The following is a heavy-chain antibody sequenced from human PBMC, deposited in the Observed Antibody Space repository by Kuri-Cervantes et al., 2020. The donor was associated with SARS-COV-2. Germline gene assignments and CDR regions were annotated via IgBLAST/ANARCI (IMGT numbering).Heavy chain of an antibody. Sequence: GESLKSSGAASGFIFSSYWMSWVRQAPGKGLEWVANIKQDGSEKYYVDSVKDRFTISRDNAKNSLYLQMNSLRAEDTAVYYCARDRAYSSSEYNWFDPWGQGTLVTVSS. CDR2: IKQDGSEK. J-gene: IGHJ5*02. V-gene: IGHV3-7*01. CDR1: GFIFSSYW. D-gene: IGHD6-6*01. CDR3: ARDRAYSSSEYNWFDP.